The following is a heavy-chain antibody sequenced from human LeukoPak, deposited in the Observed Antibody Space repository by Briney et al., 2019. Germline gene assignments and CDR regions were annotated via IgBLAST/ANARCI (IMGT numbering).Heavy chain of an antibody. CDR3: AREHYYDSSGYYGYYYMDV. Sequence: GASVKVSCKVSGYTLTELSMHWVRQAPGKGLEWMGGFDPEDGETIYAQKFQGRVTITADESTSTAYMELSSLRSEDTAVYYCAREHYYDSSGYYGYYYMDVWGKGTTVTISS. V-gene: IGHV1-24*01. D-gene: IGHD3-22*01. CDR2: FDPEDGET. J-gene: IGHJ6*03. CDR1: GYTLTELS.